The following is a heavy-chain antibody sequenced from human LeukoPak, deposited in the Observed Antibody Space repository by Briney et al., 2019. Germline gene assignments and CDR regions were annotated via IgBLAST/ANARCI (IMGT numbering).Heavy chain of an antibody. D-gene: IGHD6-25*01. CDR3: ARQGGGFWYFDL. V-gene: IGHV4-59*08. CDR2: IYYSGST. Sequence: SETLSLTCTVSGGSISSYYWSWVRQPPGKGLEWIGYIYYSGSTNYNPSLKRRVTISVDTSKNQFSLKLSSVTAADTAVYYCARQGGGFWYFDLWGRGTLVTVSS. J-gene: IGHJ2*01. CDR1: GGSISSYY.